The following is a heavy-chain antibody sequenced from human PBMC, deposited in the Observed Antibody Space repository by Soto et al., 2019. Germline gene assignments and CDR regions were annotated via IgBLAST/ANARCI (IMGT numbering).Heavy chain of an antibody. V-gene: IGHV3-30-3*01. D-gene: IGHD6-13*01. CDR1: GFTFSSYS. CDR2: ISYDGSNK. J-gene: IGHJ4*02. CDR3: AREAAGTFDY. Sequence: GGSLRLSCAASGFTFSSYSMTWVRRAPGKGLEWVAVISYDGSNKYYADSVKGRFTISRDNSKNTLYLQMNSLRAEDTAVYYCAREAAGTFDYWGQGTLVTVSS.